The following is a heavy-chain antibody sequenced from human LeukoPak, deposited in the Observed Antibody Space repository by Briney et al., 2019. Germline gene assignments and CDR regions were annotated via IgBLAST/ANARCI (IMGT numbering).Heavy chain of an antibody. V-gene: IGHV4-39*02. CDR1: GGSISSSSYY. D-gene: IGHD3-10*01. Sequence: MASETLSLTCTVSGGSISSSSYYWGWIRQPPGKGLEWIGNIYYSGSTYYNPSLKSRVTISVDTSKNQFSLKLSSVTAADTAVYYCARDSTKVTLPFDYWGQGTLVTVSS. CDR3: ARDSTKVTLPFDY. J-gene: IGHJ4*02. CDR2: IYYSGST.